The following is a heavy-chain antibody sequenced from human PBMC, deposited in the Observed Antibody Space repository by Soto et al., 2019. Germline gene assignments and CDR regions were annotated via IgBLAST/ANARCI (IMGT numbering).Heavy chain of an antibody. CDR2: INPNSGGT. D-gene: IGHD2-2*02. V-gene: IGHV1-2*02. CDR1: GYTFTGYY. Sequence: ASVKVSCKASGYTFTGYYMHWVRQAPGQGLEWMGWINPNSGGTNYAQKFQGRVTMTRDTSISTAYMELSRLRSDDTAVYYCARVMWSYCSSTSCYTYGMDVWGQGTTVTVYS. CDR3: ARVMWSYCSSTSCYTYGMDV. J-gene: IGHJ6*02.